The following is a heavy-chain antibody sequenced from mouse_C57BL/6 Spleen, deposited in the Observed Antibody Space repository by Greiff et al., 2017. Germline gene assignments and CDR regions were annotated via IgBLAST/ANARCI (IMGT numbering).Heavy chain of an antibody. CDR3: ASGGPDGYYEGFAY. D-gene: IGHD2-3*01. J-gene: IGHJ3*01. V-gene: IGHV2-6*01. CDR1: GFSLTSYG. CDR2: IWGVGST. Sequence: QVQLQESGPGLVAPSQSLSITCTVSGFSLTSYGVDWVRQSPGKGLEWLGVIWGVGSTNYNSALKSRLSISKDNSKSQVFLKMNSLQTDDTAMYYCASGGPDGYYEGFAYWGQGTLVTVSA.